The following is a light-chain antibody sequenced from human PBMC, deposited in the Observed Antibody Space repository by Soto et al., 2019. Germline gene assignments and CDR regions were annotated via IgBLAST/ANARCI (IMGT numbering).Light chain of an antibody. Sequence: EIVFTQSPGTLSLSPGARATLSCRASQSVGSSYLAWCQQKPVQPPRLLIYDASSRATGIPDRFDGSGSGTDFTLTITRLEPEDFAVYYCQQYGSSPKTFGQGTKVDIK. CDR1: QSVGSSY. CDR2: DAS. J-gene: IGKJ1*01. V-gene: IGKV3-20*01. CDR3: QQYGSSPKT.